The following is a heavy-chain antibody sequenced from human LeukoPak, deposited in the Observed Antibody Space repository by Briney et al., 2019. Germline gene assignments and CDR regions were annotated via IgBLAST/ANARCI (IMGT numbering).Heavy chain of an antibody. CDR1: GGSISSYY. J-gene: IGHJ4*02. V-gene: IGHV4-59*08. CDR2: IYYSGST. CDR3: ARRSHVGAIFDY. D-gene: IGHD1-26*01. Sequence: PSETLSLTCTVSGGSISSYYWSWIRQPPGKGLEWIGYIYYSGSTNYNPSLKSRVTISVDTSKNQFSLKLSSVTAADTAVYYCARRSHVGAIFDYWGQGTLVTVSS.